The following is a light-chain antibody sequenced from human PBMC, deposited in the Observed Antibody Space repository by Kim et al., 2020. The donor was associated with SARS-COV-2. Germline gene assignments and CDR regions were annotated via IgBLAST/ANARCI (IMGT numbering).Light chain of an antibody. CDR2: GKN. CDR3: NSRDSNDNVL. J-gene: IGLJ2*01. Sequence: SSELTQDPAVSVALGQTVRITCQGDSLRSYYATWYRQKPGQAPIVVIYGKNNRPSGIPDRFSGSSSGNTASLTITGTQAGDEADYYCNSRDSNDNVLFGGGTQLTVL. CDR1: SLRSYY. V-gene: IGLV3-19*01.